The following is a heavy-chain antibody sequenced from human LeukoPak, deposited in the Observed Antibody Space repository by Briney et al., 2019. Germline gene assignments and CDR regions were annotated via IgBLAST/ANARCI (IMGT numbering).Heavy chain of an antibody. D-gene: IGHD2-8*01. Sequence: GGSLRLSCAASGFTVSSNYMNWVRQAPGKGLERVSLIYSGGTTYYADSVKGRFTISRDNSKNTLYLQMNSLRAEDTAIYYCATGYCTNGVCYWAPFDYWGQGTLVTVSS. CDR1: GFTVSSNY. V-gene: IGHV3-53*01. CDR2: IYSGGTT. CDR3: ATGYCTNGVCYWAPFDY. J-gene: IGHJ4*02.